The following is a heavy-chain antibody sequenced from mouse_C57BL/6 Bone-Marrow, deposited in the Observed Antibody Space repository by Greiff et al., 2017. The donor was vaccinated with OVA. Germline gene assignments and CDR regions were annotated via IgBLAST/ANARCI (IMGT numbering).Heavy chain of an antibody. J-gene: IGHJ1*03. CDR3: AREGYFDV. V-gene: IGHV5-15*01. CDR2: ISNLAYSI. CDR1: GFTFSDYG. Sequence: DVQLVESGGGLVQPGGSLKLSCAASGFTFSDYGMAWVRQAPRKGPEWVAFISNLAYSIYYADTVTGRFTISRENAKNTLYLEMSSLRSEDTAMYYCAREGYFDVWGTGTTVTVSS.